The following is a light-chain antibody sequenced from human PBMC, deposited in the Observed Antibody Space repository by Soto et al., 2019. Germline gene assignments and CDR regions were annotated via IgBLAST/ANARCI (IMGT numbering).Light chain of an antibody. V-gene: IGKV3-11*01. CDR3: QQYNYSPWT. CDR2: EAS. Sequence: EIVLTQSPATLSLSPGERATLSCRGSQSVRSHLVWYQQKPGQAPRLLIYEASNRATGIPPRFSGSGSGTDFTLTISRLEPEDFAVYYCQQYNYSPWTYGQGTMVDVK. CDR1: QSVRSH. J-gene: IGKJ1*01.